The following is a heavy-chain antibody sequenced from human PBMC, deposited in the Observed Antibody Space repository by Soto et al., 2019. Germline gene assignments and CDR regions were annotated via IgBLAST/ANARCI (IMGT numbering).Heavy chain of an antibody. D-gene: IGHD6-13*01. CDR3: NKRIGAYAMDV. CDR1: GFTFSGSS. V-gene: IGHV3-73*01. CDR2: IRGKTDTYAT. J-gene: IGHJ6*02. Sequence: PGGSLRLSCAASGFTFSGSSMHWVRQASGKGLEWVGRIRGKTDTYATAYAAPVRGRFTISRDDSKNTAYLQMNSLKTEDTAVYFCNKRIGAYAMDVWGQGTTVTVSS.